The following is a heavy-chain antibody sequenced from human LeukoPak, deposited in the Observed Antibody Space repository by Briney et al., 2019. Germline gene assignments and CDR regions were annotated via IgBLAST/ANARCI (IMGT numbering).Heavy chain of an antibody. CDR2: IYYVGIT. CDR1: GGSISSYY. D-gene: IGHD2-15*01. CDR3: AGDPGYCRGGSCCGFFY. Sequence: SETLSLTCTVSGGSISSYYWSWIRQPPGKGLEWIGYIYYVGITNYNPSLKSRVTISLDTSKHRFSLRLTSVTCADTALYYCAGDPGYCRGGSCCGFFYWGQGTLVAVSS. J-gene: IGHJ4*02. V-gene: IGHV4-59*01.